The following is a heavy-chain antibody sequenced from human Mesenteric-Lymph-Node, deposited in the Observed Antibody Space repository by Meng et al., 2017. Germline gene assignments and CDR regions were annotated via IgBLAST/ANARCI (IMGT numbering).Heavy chain of an antibody. D-gene: IGHD2/OR15-2a*01. CDR2: SSPSGGSL. Sequence: QAHLVDPGGGLVQAGGYLRLSWAASGFAFSYYYMTWIRQPPGQGLGWIAASSPSGGSLYYAESVKGRFYISRDNAKSSLSLQMNSLRVEDTAVYYCARDHGFLNWFDPWGQGTLVTVSS. CDR3: ARDHGFLNWFDP. V-gene: IGHV3-11*04. CDR1: GFAFSYYY. J-gene: IGHJ5*02.